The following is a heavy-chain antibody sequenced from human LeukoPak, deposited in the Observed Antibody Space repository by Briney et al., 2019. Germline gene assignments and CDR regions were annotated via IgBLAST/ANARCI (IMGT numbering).Heavy chain of an antibody. CDR1: GFTFSDYH. J-gene: IGHJ5*02. D-gene: IGHD3-10*01. CDR2: ISYSGVST. V-gene: IGHV3-23*01. CDR3: AKDIRGSGSYGWFDP. Sequence: GGSLRLSCAASGFTFSDYHMSWIRQAPGKGLECVSSISYSGVSTYYADSVKGRFTISRDNSKNTLYLQMNSLRVEDTAVYNCAKDIRGSGSYGWFDPWGQGTLVTVSS.